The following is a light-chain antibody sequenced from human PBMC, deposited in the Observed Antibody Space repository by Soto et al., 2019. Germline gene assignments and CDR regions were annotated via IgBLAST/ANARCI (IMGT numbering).Light chain of an antibody. V-gene: IGLV2-8*01. Sequence: QSVLTQPPSASGSPGQSVTISCTGTNTDIGGHKFVSWYQHHPGKAPKLIIYEVSERPSGVPDRFSGSKSGNAASLTVSGLQADDGAMYYCSSYTGTNNFVLFGGGTQLTVL. J-gene: IGLJ2*01. CDR2: EVS. CDR3: SSYTGTNNFVL. CDR1: NTDIGGHKF.